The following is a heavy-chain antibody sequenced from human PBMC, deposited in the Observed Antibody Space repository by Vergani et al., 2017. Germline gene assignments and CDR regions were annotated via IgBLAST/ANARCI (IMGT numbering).Heavy chain of an antibody. J-gene: IGHJ6*03. CDR3: AKDSYGHPDYYYYMDV. CDR2: ISWNSGSI. CDR1: GFTFDDYA. Sequence: EVQLVESGGGLVQPGRSLRLSCAASGFTFDDYAMHWVRQAPGKGLEWVSGISWNSGSIGYADSVKGRFTISRDNAKNSLYLQRNSLRAEDTALYYCAKDSYGHPDYYYYMDVWGKGTTVTVSS. V-gene: IGHV3-9*01. D-gene: IGHD4-17*01.